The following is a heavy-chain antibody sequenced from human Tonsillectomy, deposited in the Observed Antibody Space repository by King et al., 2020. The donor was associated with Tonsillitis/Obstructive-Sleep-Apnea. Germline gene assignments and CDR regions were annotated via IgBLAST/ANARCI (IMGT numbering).Heavy chain of an antibody. Sequence: VQLVESGGGVVQPGRSLRLSCAASGFSFSDYGMHWVRQAPGKGLEWVAFIWCDGTNKYYADSGKGRFTLSRDNSENTLYLQVNSLRAEDTAVYYCSGHRGYCTGGVCPPGYDAFHIWGQGTMVTVS. V-gene: IGHV3-33*01. J-gene: IGHJ3*02. CDR3: SGHRGYCTGGVCPPGYDAFHI. CDR2: IWCDGTNK. D-gene: IGHD2-8*02. CDR1: GFSFSDYG.